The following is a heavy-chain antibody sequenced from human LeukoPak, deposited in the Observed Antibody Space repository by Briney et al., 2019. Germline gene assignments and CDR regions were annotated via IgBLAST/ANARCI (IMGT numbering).Heavy chain of an antibody. D-gene: IGHD1-26*01. J-gene: IGHJ4*02. V-gene: IGHV1-8*01. CDR3: ARGHSARSGNGFDY. CDR1: GYTFTSYD. Sequence: ASVKVSCKASGYTFTSYDINWVRQATGQGLEWMGWMNPNSGNTGYAQKFQGRVTMTRNTSISTAYMELSSLRSEDTAVYYCARGHSARSGNGFDYWGQGTLVTVSS. CDR2: MNPNSGNT.